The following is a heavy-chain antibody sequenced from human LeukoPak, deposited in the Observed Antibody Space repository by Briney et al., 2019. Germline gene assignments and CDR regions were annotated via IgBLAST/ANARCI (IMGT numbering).Heavy chain of an antibody. J-gene: IGHJ6*02. D-gene: IGHD4/OR15-4a*01. CDR3: LVLFPGMDV. CDR2: ISYDGSNK. Sequence: PGGSLRLSCVTSGFTFSSYGMHWVRQAPGKGLEWVAVISYDGSNKYYADSVKGRFTISRDNSKNTLYLQMNSLRAEDTAVYYCLVLFPGMDVWGQGTTVTVSS. CDR1: GFTFSSYG. V-gene: IGHV3-30*03.